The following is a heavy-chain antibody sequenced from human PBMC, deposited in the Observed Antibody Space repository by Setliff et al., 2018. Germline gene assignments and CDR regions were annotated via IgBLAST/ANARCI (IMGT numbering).Heavy chain of an antibody. CDR3: TTDPVGNSGFDV. D-gene: IGHD5-12*01. CDR1: GLTFSYAW. CDR2: MKSIPEGGTT. J-gene: IGHJ3*01. V-gene: IGHV3-15*01. Sequence: GGSLRLSCAASGLTFSYAWMSWVRQAPGKGLEWVGLMKSIPEGGTTDFSAPVKGRFTISRDDSISTVHLQMNSLKTEDTAVYYCTTDPVGNSGFDVWGQGTMVTVSS.